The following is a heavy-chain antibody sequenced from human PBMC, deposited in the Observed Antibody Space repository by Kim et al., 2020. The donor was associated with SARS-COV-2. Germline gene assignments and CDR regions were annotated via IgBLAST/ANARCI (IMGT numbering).Heavy chain of an antibody. CDR1: GFTFSVYG. V-gene: IGHV3-33*06. Sequence: GGSLRLSCAASGFTFSVYGMHWVRQAPGKGLEWVSVIKSDGSNKYYADSVMGRFTIYRDNSKNMLFLQMNSLRAEDTAVYYCANFESWGQGTLVTVSS. J-gene: IGHJ4*02. CDR3: ANFES. CDR2: IKSDGSNK.